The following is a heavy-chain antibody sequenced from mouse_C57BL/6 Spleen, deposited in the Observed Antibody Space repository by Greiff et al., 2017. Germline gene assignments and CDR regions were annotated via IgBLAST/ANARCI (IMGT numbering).Heavy chain of an antibody. CDR2: IDPEDGET. CDR1: GFNIKDDY. V-gene: IGHV14-2*01. D-gene: IGHD3-2*02. Sequence: VQLQQSGAELVRPGASVKLSCTASGFNIKDDYMHWVKQRTEQGLEWIGRIDPEDGETKYAPKFPGKATITADTSSNTAYLQLSSRTSEDTAVYYCASDSSGYGFAYWGQGTLVTVSA. J-gene: IGHJ3*01. CDR3: ASDSSGYGFAY.